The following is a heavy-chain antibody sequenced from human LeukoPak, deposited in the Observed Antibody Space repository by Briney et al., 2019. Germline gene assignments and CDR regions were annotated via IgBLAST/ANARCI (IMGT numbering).Heavy chain of an antibody. V-gene: IGHV3-23*01. CDR3: AKSDSSSWYYYYYYYMDV. CDR1: GFTFSSYG. D-gene: IGHD6-13*01. J-gene: IGHJ6*03. Sequence: GGSLRLSCAASGFTFSSYGMSWVRQAPGKGLEWVSAISGSGGSTYYADSVKGRFTISRDNSKNTLYLQMNSLRAEDTAVYYCAKSDSSSWYYYYYYYMDVWGKGTTVTISS. CDR2: ISGSGGST.